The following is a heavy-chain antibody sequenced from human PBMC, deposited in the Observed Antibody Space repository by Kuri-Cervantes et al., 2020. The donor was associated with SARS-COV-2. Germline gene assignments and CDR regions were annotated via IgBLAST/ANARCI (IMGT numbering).Heavy chain of an antibody. D-gene: IGHD1-26*01. CDR1: GFTFSSYG. CDR2: ISYDGSNK. Sequence: GGSLRLSCAASGFTFSSYGMHWVRQAPGKGLEWVAVISYDGSNKYYADSVKGRFTISRDNSKNTLYLQMNSLRAEDTAVYYCAKVFRPSDEGFDYWGHGTLVTVSS. V-gene: IGHV3-30*18. CDR3: AKVFRPSDEGFDY. J-gene: IGHJ4*01.